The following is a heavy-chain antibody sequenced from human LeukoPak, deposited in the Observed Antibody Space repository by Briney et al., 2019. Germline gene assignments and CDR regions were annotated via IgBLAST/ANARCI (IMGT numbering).Heavy chain of an antibody. D-gene: IGHD1-26*01. CDR2: ITSSSAYV. Sequence: GWSLSLSCAASGCTFFTYNMNWVRQAPGKGLEWVSAITSSSAYVYYADSVRGRFTISRDNAENSLYLQMNRLKDDDTGVYCCARDPYSGNLGPTYYYYMDVWGKGTTVTVSS. J-gene: IGHJ6*03. CDR3: ARDPYSGNLGPTYYYYMDV. CDR1: GCTFFTYN. V-gene: IGHV3-21*01.